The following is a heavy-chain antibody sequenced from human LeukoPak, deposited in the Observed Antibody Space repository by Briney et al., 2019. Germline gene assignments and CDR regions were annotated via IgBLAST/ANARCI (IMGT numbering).Heavy chain of an antibody. Sequence: PSETLSLTCAVSGGSISSSNWWSWVRLPPGKGLEWIGEIYHSGSTHYNPSLKSRVTISVDKSKNQFSLKLSSVTAADTAVYYCALRGYSYGYVGYWGQGNLVTVSS. CDR2: IYHSGST. CDR3: ALRGYSYGYVGY. J-gene: IGHJ4*02. CDR1: GGSISSSNW. D-gene: IGHD5-18*01. V-gene: IGHV4-4*02.